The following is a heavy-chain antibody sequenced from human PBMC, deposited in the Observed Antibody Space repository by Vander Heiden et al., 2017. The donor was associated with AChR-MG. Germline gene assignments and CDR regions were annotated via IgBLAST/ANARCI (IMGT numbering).Heavy chain of an antibody. CDR1: GFTFSGSA. J-gene: IGHJ4*02. CDR3: TRVGAQGVFDY. V-gene: IGHV3-73*01. CDR2: IRSKANSYAT. D-gene: IGHD1-26*01. Sequence: EVHLVESGGGLVQPGGSLQLSFAASGFTFSGSAMHGVRQASGKGREWVGRIRSKANSYATAYAASVKGRFTISRDDSKNTAYLQMNSLKTEDTAVYYCTRVGAQGVFDYWGQGTLVTVSS.